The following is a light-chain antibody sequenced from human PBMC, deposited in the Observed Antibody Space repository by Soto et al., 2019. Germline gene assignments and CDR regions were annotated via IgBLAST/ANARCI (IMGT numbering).Light chain of an antibody. Sequence: DIQVTQSPSTLSSSVGDRVVITCRSSQNIYTWLAWYQQKPGIAPKLLIHKASTLESGVPSRFSGSGYGTEFTLTISGLQPEDSATYYCQQYERYSTFGQGTKVDIK. CDR3: QQYERYST. J-gene: IGKJ1*01. CDR1: QNIYTW. V-gene: IGKV1-5*03. CDR2: KAS.